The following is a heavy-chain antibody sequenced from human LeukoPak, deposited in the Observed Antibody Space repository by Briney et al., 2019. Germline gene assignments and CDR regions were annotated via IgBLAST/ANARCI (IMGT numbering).Heavy chain of an antibody. J-gene: IGHJ3*02. V-gene: IGHV1-2*02. CDR2: INPSSGGT. CDR1: GYTFTDYY. Sequence: ASVKVSCKAFGYTFTDYYMQWVRQAPGQGLEWMGWINPSSGGTDYAQKFQGRVTMTRDTSISTAYMELSRLRSDDTAVYYCATHDDGDFYGFDIWGQGTTVTVSS. CDR3: ATHDDGDFYGFDI. D-gene: IGHD4-17*01.